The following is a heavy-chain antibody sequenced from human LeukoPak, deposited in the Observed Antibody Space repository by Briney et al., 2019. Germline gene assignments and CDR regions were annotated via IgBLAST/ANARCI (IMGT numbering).Heavy chain of an antibody. CDR3: ARIGIAAAGTISYYYMDV. D-gene: IGHD6-13*01. CDR2: IYTSGST. CDR1: GGSISSGSYY. Sequence: NSSETLSLTCTVSGGSISSGSYYWSWIRQPAGKGLEWIGRIYTSGSTNYNPSLKSRVTISVDTSKNQFSLKLSFVTAADTAVYYCARIGIAAAGTISYYYMDVWGKGTTVTVSS. J-gene: IGHJ6*03. V-gene: IGHV4-61*02.